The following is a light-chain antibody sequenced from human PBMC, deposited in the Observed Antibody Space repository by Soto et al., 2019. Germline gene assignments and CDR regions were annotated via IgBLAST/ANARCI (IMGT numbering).Light chain of an antibody. V-gene: IGKV3-20*01. J-gene: IGKJ1*01. CDR1: QSVSSSF. CDR3: QQYGSSPWT. CDR2: GTS. Sequence: EIVLTQSPGTLSVSPGERATLSCRTSQSVSSSFVAWFQQKPGQAPRLLIFGTSSRATGIPDRFSGSGSETHFTLTINGLEPEDFVMYFCQQYGSSPWTFGQGTKVEIK.